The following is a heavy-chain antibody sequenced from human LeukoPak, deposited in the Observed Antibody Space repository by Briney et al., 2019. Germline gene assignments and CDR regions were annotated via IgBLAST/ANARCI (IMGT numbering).Heavy chain of an antibody. Sequence: GSLRLSCAASGFTFSSYAMHWVRQAPGKGLEWVAVIPYDGSNKYYADSVKGRFTISRDNSKNTLYLQMNSLRAEDTAVYYCARGSIRIAVAGTPDYWGQGTLVTVSS. D-gene: IGHD6-19*01. CDR3: ARGSIRIAVAGTPDY. CDR1: GFTFSSYA. CDR2: IPYDGSNK. J-gene: IGHJ4*02. V-gene: IGHV3-30-3*01.